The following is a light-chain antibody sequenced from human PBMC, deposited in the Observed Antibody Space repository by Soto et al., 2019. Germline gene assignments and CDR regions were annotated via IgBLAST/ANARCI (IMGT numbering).Light chain of an antibody. CDR3: QQYNNLPLT. CDR1: QSVSSN. Sequence: EIVMTQSPATLSVSPGERATLSCRARQSVSSNLAWYPQKPGQAPRLLIYGASTRAPGIPARFSGSGSGTEFTLTISSLPSEDFAVYYCQQYNNLPLTFGQGTKVEIK. V-gene: IGKV3-15*01. J-gene: IGKJ1*01. CDR2: GAS.